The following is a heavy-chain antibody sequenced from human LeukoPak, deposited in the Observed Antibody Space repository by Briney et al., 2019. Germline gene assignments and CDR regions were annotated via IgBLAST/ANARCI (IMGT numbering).Heavy chain of an antibody. CDR1: GGSISSHY. V-gene: IGHV4-59*11. J-gene: IGHJ4*02. CDR2: IYYSGTT. Sequence: SETLSFTCTVSGGSISSHYWSWIRQPPGKGLEWIGYIYYSGTTNYNPSLKSRVTISVDTSKSQFSLKLSSVTAADTAVYYCARGVYIAAAQYGYWGQGTLVTVSS. CDR3: ARGVYIAAAQYGY. D-gene: IGHD6-13*01.